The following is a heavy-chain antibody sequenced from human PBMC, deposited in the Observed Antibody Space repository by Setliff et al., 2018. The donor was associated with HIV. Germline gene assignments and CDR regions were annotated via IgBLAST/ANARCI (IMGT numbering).Heavy chain of an antibody. CDR1: GFTFGDYA. CDR2: IRSKAYGGTT. D-gene: IGHD2-2*01. V-gene: IGHV3-49*04. Sequence: PGGSLRLSCTASGFTFGDYAMSWVRQAPGKGLEWVGFIRSKAYGGTTEYAASVKGRFTISRDDSKSIAYLQMNSLKTEDTAVYYCTRIVGYCSSTSCSNAFDIWGQGTMVTVSS. J-gene: IGHJ3*02. CDR3: TRIVGYCSSTSCSNAFDI.